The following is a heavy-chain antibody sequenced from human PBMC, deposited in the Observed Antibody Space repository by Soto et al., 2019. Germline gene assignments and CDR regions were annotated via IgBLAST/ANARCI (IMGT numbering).Heavy chain of an antibody. Sequence: SXKASFKASGYSXSTYYIHLVRQDPGQGLEWTGWIIPNSGAANYAQRFRGRITMTRDTSISTAYFEVRRLKYDDTAMYYCVRGGTYHGFDTWGQGTLLTV. CDR2: IIPNSGAA. CDR3: VRGGTYHGFDT. J-gene: IGHJ3*02. V-gene: IGHV1-2*02. CDR1: GYSXSTYY.